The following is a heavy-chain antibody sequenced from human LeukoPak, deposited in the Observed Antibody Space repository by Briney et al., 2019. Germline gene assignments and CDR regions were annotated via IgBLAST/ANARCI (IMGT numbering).Heavy chain of an antibody. Sequence: ASVKVSCKASGYTFTSYGISWVRQAPGQGLEWMGWISAYNGNTNYAQKLQGRVTMTTDTSTSTAYMELRSLRSDDTAVYYCARFHSSSSRFRARPGIDYWGQGTLVTVSS. D-gene: IGHD6-6*01. CDR2: ISAYNGNT. CDR3: ARFHSSSSRFRARPGIDY. CDR1: GYTFTSYG. V-gene: IGHV1-18*01. J-gene: IGHJ4*02.